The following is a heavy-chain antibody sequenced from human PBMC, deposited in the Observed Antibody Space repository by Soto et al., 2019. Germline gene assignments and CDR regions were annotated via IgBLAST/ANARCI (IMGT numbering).Heavy chain of an antibody. CDR1: GYTFTSSD. Sequence: GASVKVSCKASGYTFTSSDINWVRQATGQGLEWMGWMNPNSGNTGYAQKFQGRVTMTIHTAISTAYMELSSLSSDDTAVYYCARGQGAYCSGGACYHFDYWGQGTLVTVSS. J-gene: IGHJ4*02. V-gene: IGHV1-8*01. D-gene: IGHD2-15*01. CDR3: ARGQGAYCSGGACYHFDY. CDR2: MNPNSGNT.